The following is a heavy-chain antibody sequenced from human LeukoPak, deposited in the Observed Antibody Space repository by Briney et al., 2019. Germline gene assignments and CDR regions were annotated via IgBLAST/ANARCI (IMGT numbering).Heavy chain of an antibody. J-gene: IGHJ4*02. CDR3: ARGDTAMVLDY. CDR1: GGTFSSYA. CDR2: IIPIFGTA. Sequence: SVKVSCKASGGTFSSYAISWVRQAPGQGLXXXGGIIPIFGTANYAQKFRGRVTITADKSTSTAYMELSSLRSEDTAVYYCARGDTAMVLDYWGQGTLVTVSS. D-gene: IGHD5-18*01. V-gene: IGHV1-69*06.